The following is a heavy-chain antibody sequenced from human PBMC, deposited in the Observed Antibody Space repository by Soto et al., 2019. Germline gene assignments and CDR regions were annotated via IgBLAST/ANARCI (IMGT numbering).Heavy chain of an antibody. Sequence: QVQLVQSGAEVKKPGASVKVSCKASGYTFSSYAMHWVRQAPGQKLEWMGWISSGSDNTKYSQKFQDRVTITRDTSASTAYMELSSLTFEDTAVYYCARRKITMMLFDPWGQGTLVTVSS. V-gene: IGHV1-3*04. J-gene: IGHJ5*02. CDR1: GYTFSSYA. CDR2: ISSGSDNT. D-gene: IGHD3-22*01. CDR3: ARRKITMMLFDP.